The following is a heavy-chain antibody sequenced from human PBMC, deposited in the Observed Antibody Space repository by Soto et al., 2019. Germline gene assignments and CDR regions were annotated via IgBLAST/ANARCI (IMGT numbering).Heavy chain of an antibody. V-gene: IGHV5-51*01. D-gene: IGHD6-13*01. CDR3: ARSVSSSSTPRDYYYYGMDV. CDR2: IYPGDSDT. Sequence: GESLKISCKGSGYSFTSYWIGWVRQMPGKGLEWMGIIYPGDSDTRYSPSSQGQVTISADKSISTAYLQWSSLKASDTAMYYCARSVSSSSTPRDYYYYGMDVWGQGTTVTSP. CDR1: GYSFTSYW. J-gene: IGHJ6*02.